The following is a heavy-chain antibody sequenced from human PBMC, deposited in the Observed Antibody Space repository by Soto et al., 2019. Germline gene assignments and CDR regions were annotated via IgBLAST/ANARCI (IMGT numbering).Heavy chain of an antibody. Sequence: EVQLVESGGGLVQPGGSLRLSCAASGFTFSSYSMNWVRQAPGKGLEWVSYISSSSSTIYYADSVKGRFTISRDTAKNSLYLQMNSLRAEDTAVYYCAREAQIVGATNWFDPWGQGTLVTVSS. CDR1: GFTFSSYS. V-gene: IGHV3-48*01. CDR2: ISSSSSTI. CDR3: AREAQIVGATNWFDP. J-gene: IGHJ5*02. D-gene: IGHD1-26*01.